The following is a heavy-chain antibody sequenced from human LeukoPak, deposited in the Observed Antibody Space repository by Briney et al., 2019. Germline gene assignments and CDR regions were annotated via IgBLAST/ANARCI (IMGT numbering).Heavy chain of an antibody. J-gene: IGHJ4*01. CDR2: ISYDGSNK. Sequence: PGGSLRLSRAASGFTFSSYAMHWVRQAPGKGLEWVAVISYDGSNKYYADSVKGRFTISRDNSKNTLYLQMNSLRAEDTAVYYCARDRVTMIVVAIDYWGQEPWSPSPQ. CDR3: ARDRVTMIVVAIDY. D-gene: IGHD3-22*01. V-gene: IGHV3-30-3*01. CDR1: GFTFSSYA.